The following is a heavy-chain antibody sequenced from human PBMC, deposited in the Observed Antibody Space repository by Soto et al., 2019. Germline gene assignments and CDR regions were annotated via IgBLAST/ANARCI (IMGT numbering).Heavy chain of an antibody. CDR3: ARDRIQLWFRSYYYYGMDV. Sequence: SHTLSLTCAISGDSVSSNSAALNWIRQSPSRGLEWLGRTYYRSKWYNDYAVSVKSRITINPDTSKNQFSLQLNSVTPEDTAVYYCARDRIQLWFRSYYYYGMDVWGQGTTVTVSS. CDR1: GDSVSSNSAA. CDR2: TYYRSKWYN. D-gene: IGHD5-18*01. J-gene: IGHJ6*02. V-gene: IGHV6-1*01.